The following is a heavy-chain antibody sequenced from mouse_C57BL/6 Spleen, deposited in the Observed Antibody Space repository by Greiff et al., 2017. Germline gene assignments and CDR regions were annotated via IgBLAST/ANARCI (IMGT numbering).Heavy chain of an antibody. Sequence: QVPLQQSGAALVRPGASVKLSCKASGYTFTAYYIHWVKQSPGQGLEWIARIYPGSGNTYYNQTFKGTATLPAEKSSSTAYMQLSSLTSEDSAVYFCASWGYDGAYWGQGTLVTVSA. D-gene: IGHD2-3*01. CDR3: ASWGYDGAY. CDR1: GYTFTAYY. CDR2: IYPGSGNT. J-gene: IGHJ3*01. V-gene: IGHV1-76*01.